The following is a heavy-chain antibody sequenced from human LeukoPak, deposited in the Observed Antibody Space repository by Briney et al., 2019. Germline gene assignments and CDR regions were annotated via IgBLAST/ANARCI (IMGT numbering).Heavy chain of an antibody. D-gene: IGHD4-17*01. CDR2: IGGRGDNI. CDR3: AKNPDGDYIGAFDF. Sequence: QPGGSLRLSCAAPGLMFSNYAMIWVRQAPGKGLEWVSAIGGRGDNINYAESVKGRFTIPRDNSKNTLFLQMNNLRADDTAVYYGAKNPDGDYIGAFDFWGQGTLVSVSS. CDR1: GLMFSNYA. V-gene: IGHV3-23*01. J-gene: IGHJ3*01.